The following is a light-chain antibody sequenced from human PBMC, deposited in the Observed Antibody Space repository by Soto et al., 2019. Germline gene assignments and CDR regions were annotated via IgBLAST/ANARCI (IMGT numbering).Light chain of an antibody. Sequence: EIVLTQSPGTLSLSPVQRATLSGRASQSVSSNFLAWYQQKPGQAPRLLIYDVSNRATGVPARFSGSGSETDFTLTISGLRSEDSAVYFCQQYNNWPFSFGQGTRLEIK. V-gene: IGKV3-15*01. CDR1: QSVSSN. CDR2: DVS. J-gene: IGKJ5*01. CDR3: QQYNNWPFS.